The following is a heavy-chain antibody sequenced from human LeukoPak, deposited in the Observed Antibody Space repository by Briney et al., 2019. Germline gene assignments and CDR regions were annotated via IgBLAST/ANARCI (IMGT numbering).Heavy chain of an antibody. Sequence: SVKVSCKTSGYTFTDYYIHWVRQAPGQGLEWMGGIIPIFGTANYAQKFQGRVTITTDESTSTAYMELSSLRSEDTAVYYCARVPDYVWGHFDYWGQGTLVTVSS. J-gene: IGHJ4*02. D-gene: IGHD3-16*01. CDR1: GYTFTDYY. V-gene: IGHV1-69*05. CDR3: ARVPDYVWGHFDY. CDR2: IIPIFGTA.